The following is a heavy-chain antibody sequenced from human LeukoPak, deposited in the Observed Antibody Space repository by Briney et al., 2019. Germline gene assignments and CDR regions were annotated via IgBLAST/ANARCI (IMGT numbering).Heavy chain of an antibody. J-gene: IGHJ4*02. CDR1: GFTFDDYA. V-gene: IGHV3-9*01. Sequence: TGGSLRLSCAASGFTFDDYAMHWVRHAPGKGLEWVSGISWNSGSIDYADSVKGRFTISRDNAKNSLYLQMNSLRAEDTAFYYCAKAEGFFGGYYDHWGQGTLVTVSS. D-gene: IGHD4-23*01. CDR2: ISWNSGSI. CDR3: AKAEGFFGGYYDH.